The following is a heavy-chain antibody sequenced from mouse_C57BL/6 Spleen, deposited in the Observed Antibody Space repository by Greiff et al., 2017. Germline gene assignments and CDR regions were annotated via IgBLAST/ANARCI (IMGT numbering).Heavy chain of an antibody. J-gene: IGHJ3*01. D-gene: IGHD1-1*01. CDR2: IRNKANGYTT. CDR3: ASPNYYGSSYGFAY. Sequence: EVMLVESGGGLVQPGGSLSLSCAASGFTFTDYYMSWVRQPPGKALEWLGFIRNKANGYTTEYSASVKGRFTISRDNSQSILYLQMNALRAEDSATYYCASPNYYGSSYGFAYWGQGTLVTVSA. CDR1: GFTFTDYY. V-gene: IGHV7-3*01.